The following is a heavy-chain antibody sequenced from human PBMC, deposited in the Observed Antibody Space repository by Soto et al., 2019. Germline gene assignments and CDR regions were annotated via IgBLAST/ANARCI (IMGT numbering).Heavy chain of an antibody. Sequence: PGKSLKISCKGSGYSFTIYWIGWVRQMPGKGLEWMGIIYPGDSDTRYSPSFQGQVTISADKSISTAYLQWSSLKASDTAMYYCARRHYDFWSGYYIGPYGMDVWGQGTTVTVSS. CDR1: GYSFTIYW. CDR2: IYPGDSDT. J-gene: IGHJ6*02. CDR3: ARRHYDFWSGYYIGPYGMDV. V-gene: IGHV5-51*03. D-gene: IGHD3-3*01.